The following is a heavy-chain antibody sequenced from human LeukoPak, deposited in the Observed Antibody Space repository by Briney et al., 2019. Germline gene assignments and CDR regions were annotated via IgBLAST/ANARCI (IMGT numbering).Heavy chain of an antibody. Sequence: ASVKVSCKASGYTFTGYYMHWVRQAPGRGLEWMGWINPNSGGTNYAQKFQGRVTMTRDTSISTAYMELSRLRSDDTAVYYCARDRYDSSGYYPHDAFDIWGQGTMVTVSS. D-gene: IGHD3-22*01. V-gene: IGHV1-2*02. CDR1: GYTFTGYY. CDR2: INPNSGGT. CDR3: ARDRYDSSGYYPHDAFDI. J-gene: IGHJ3*02.